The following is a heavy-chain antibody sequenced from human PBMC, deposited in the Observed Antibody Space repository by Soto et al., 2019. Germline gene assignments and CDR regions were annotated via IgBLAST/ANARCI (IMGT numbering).Heavy chain of an antibody. CDR1: GGSIRSGDYY. J-gene: IGHJ4*02. V-gene: IGHV4-30-4*01. D-gene: IGHD2-2*01. CDR3: ARDDCRSTSCSYSSGSYYFDY. Sequence: QVQLQESGPGLVKPSQTLSLTCTVSGGSIRSGDYYWSWIRQSPGKGLEWIGYICYSGSTYYNPYLQSRFTMSLDTSKHQSSLNLSSVTAADTAVYYCARDDCRSTSCSYSSGSYYFDYWGQGTLVTLSS. CDR2: ICYSGST.